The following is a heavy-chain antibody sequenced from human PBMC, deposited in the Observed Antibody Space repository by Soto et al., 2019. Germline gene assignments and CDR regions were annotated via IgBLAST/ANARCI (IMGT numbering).Heavy chain of an antibody. V-gene: IGHV4-39*01. D-gene: IGHD5-18*01. CDR1: GGSISSSSYY. CDR3: ARMGASYGPAGMDV. J-gene: IGHJ6*02. CDR2: IYYSGST. Sequence: PSETLSLTCTVSGGSISSSSYYWGWIRQPPGKGLEWIGSIYYSGSTYYNPSLKSRATISVDTSKNQFSLKLSSVTAAETAVYYCARMGASYGPAGMDVWGQGTTVTVSS.